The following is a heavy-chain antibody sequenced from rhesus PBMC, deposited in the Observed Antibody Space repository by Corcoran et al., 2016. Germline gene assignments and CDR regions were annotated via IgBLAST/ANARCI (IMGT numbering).Heavy chain of an antibody. V-gene: IGHV4-173*01. D-gene: IGHD3-40*01. CDR1: GGSISSTY. J-gene: IGHJ1*01. CDR3: ARDSGGFRLRYIEYFEC. CDR2: ISGSGEST. Sequence: QLQESGPGLVKPSETLSLTCAVSGGSISSTYWSWIRQPPGKGLVRIGRISGSGESTDYNPARSSLVTISTDTSKTQFALKLSSVTAADSAVYYCARDSGGFRLRYIEYFECWGQGALVTVSS.